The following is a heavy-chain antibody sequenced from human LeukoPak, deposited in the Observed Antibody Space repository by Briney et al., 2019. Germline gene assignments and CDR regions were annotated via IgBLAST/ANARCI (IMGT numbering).Heavy chain of an antibody. CDR1: GGSFSISY. CDR2: IYHSGGA. J-gene: IGHJ6*02. V-gene: IGHV4-34*01. CDR3: ARDYYYYGMDV. Sequence: SETLSLTCTVSGGSFSISYWSWIRQPPGKGLEWIGQIYHSGGANYNPSLRSRVTISIDTSKNQLSLRLSSVTAADTAVYYCARDYYYYGMDVWGQGTTVTVSS.